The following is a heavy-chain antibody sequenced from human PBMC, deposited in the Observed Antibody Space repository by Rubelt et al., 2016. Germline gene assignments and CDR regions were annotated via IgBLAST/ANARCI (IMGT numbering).Heavy chain of an antibody. J-gene: IGHJ4*02. V-gene: IGHV1-69*01. CDR1: GGTFSSYA. CDR2: IIPIFGTA. D-gene: IGHD3-22*01. Sequence: QVQLVQSGAEVKKLGSSVKVSCKASGGTFSSYAISWVRQAPGQGLEWMGGIIPIFGTANFAKKFQGRVTITADESTSAAYMELSSLRSEETAVYYCARSSGYYYVLNYWGQGTLVTVSS. CDR3: ARSSGYYYVLNY.